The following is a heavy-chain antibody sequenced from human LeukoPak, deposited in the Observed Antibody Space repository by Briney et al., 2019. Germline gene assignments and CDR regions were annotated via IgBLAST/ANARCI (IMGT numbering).Heavy chain of an antibody. CDR2: ISGGGSFT. J-gene: IGHJ4*02. V-gene: IGHV3-23*01. CDR1: GFTFSSYA. D-gene: IGHD3-10*01. CDR3: ANLLDSGSYYKYDY. Sequence: PGGSLRLSCAASGFTFSSYAMSWVRQAPVKGLEWVSTISGGGSFTYYADSVKGRFTISRDNSMKTLYLQMNSLGAEDTAVYYCANLLDSGSYYKYDYWGQGILVTVSS.